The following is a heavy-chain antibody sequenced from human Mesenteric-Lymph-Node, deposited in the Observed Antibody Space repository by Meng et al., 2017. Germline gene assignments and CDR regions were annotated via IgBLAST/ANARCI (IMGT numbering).Heavy chain of an antibody. J-gene: IGHJ3*02. D-gene: IGHD5-24*01. CDR3: ARVNLMAPADAFDI. V-gene: IGHV4-39*07. Sequence: GSLRLSCTVSGGSITSGNYYWVWIRQPPGKGLEWIASINYSGRTYYNPSLKSRVTISIETSKNQFSLKLSAMTAADTSVYFCARVNLMAPADAFDIWGQGTMVTVSS. CDR2: INYSGRT. CDR1: GGSITSGNYY.